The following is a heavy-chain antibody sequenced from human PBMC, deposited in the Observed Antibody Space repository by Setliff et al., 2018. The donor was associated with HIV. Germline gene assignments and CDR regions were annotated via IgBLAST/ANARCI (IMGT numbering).Heavy chain of an antibody. CDR2: IIPFFGSA. J-gene: IGHJ3*02. V-gene: IGHV1-69*13. D-gene: IGHD3-22*01. Sequence: SVKVSCKDSGGTFSTSAISWMRQAPGQGLEWMGGIIPFFGSANYAQKFQGRLTITADASSSTAYMDLSSLTSEDTAVYYCARRHFYDSSGQVWAFDIWGQGTMVTVSS. CDR1: GGTFSTSA. CDR3: ARRHFYDSSGQVWAFDI.